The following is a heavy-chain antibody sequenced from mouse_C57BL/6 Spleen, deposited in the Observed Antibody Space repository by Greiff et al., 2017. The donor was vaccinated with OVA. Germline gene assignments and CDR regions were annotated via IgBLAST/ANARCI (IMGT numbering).Heavy chain of an antibody. V-gene: IGHV1-50*01. CDR3: ARWGYYYFDY. D-gene: IGHD2-3*01. CDR1: GYTFTSYW. CDR2: IDPSDSYT. Sequence: QVQLQQPGAELVKPGASVKLSCKASGYTFTSYWMQWVKQRPGQGLEWIGEIDPSDSYTNYNQKFKGKATLTVDTSSSTAYMQLSSLTSEDSAVYYCARWGYYYFDYWGQGTTLTVSS. J-gene: IGHJ2*01.